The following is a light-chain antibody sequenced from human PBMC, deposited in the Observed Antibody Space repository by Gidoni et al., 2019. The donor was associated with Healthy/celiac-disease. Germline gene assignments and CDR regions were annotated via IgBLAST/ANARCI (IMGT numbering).Light chain of an antibody. CDR3: NSYTTSSTLV. V-gene: IGLV2-14*03. CDR2: DVS. CDR1: SSDVGGYNY. J-gene: IGLJ3*02. Sequence: QSALTQPASVSGSPGQSITISCTGNSSDVGGYNYVSGYQQHPGKAPKLMIYDVSNLPSGVSNRFSGSKSGNTASLTISGLQAEDEADYYCNSYTTSSTLVFGGGTKLTV.